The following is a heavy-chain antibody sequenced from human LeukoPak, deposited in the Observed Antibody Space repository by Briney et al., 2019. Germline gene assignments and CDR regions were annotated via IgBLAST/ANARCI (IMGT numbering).Heavy chain of an antibody. CDR2: IKSKTDGGTT. V-gene: IGHV3-15*01. J-gene: IGHJ4*02. CDR1: GFTFSNAW. D-gene: IGHD3-9*01. CDR3: TTDSSEPYYDILTGYYINWDY. Sequence: GGSLRLSCAASGFTFSNAWMSWVRQAPGKGLEWVGRIKSKTDGGTTDYAAPVKGRFTISRDDSKNTLYLQMNSLKTEDTAVYYCTTDSSEPYYDILTGYYINWDYWGQGTLVTVSS.